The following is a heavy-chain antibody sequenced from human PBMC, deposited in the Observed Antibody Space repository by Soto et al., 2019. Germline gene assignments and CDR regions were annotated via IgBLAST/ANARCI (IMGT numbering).Heavy chain of an antibody. CDR2: ISGSGGST. Sequence: EGSLRLSCAASGFTFSSYAMSWVRQAPGKGLEWVSAISGSGGSTYYADSVKGRFTISRDNSKNTLYLQMNSLRAEDTAVYYCAKLRYSSSSFYFQHWGQGTLVTVSS. V-gene: IGHV3-23*01. CDR1: GFTFSSYA. D-gene: IGHD6-6*01. J-gene: IGHJ1*01. CDR3: AKLRYSSSSFYFQH.